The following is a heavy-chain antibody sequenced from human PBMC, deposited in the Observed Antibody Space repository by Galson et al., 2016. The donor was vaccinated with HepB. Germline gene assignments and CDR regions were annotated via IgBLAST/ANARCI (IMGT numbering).Heavy chain of an antibody. CDR2: ISHTGTS. Sequence: SETLSLTCAVYGGSFSGFYWSWIRQSPRKGLEWIGEISHTGTSNYNPSLKSRITISADTSKSRFSLQLTSVTAADTAIYYCARQDIIFAPWFFDLWGRGTLVTVSS. D-gene: IGHD2-15*01. CDR1: GGSFSGFY. CDR3: ARQDIIFAPWFFDL. V-gene: IGHV4-34*01. J-gene: IGHJ2*01.